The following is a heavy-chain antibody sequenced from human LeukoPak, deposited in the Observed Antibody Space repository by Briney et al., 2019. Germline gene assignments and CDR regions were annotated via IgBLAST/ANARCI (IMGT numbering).Heavy chain of an antibody. CDR1: GFNFSSYW. D-gene: IGHD6-19*01. CDR2: INSDGSST. V-gene: IGHV3-74*01. Sequence: GGSLRLFCAASGFNFSSYWMHWVRQAPGKGLVWVSRINSDGSSTSYADSVKGRFTISRDNAKNTLYLQMNSLRAEDTAVYYCARENIAVAGSDYWGQGTLVTVSS. CDR3: ARENIAVAGSDY. J-gene: IGHJ4*02.